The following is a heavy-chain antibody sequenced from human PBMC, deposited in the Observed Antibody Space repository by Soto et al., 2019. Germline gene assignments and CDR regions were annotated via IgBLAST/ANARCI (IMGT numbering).Heavy chain of an antibody. CDR2: ISGSGGSA. J-gene: IGHJ1*01. Sequence: GGSLRLSCAASGFTFSSYAMSWVRQAPGKGLEWVSTISGSGGSAYYADSVKGRFTISRDNSKNTLYLQMNSLRAEDTAVYYCAKGSYSSSWYRFHHWGQGTLVTVSS. CDR1: GFTFSSYA. CDR3: AKGSYSSSWYRFHH. V-gene: IGHV3-23*01. D-gene: IGHD6-13*01.